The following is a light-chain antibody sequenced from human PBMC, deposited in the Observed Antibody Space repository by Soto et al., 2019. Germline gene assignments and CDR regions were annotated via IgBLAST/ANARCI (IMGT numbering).Light chain of an antibody. CDR3: QEYHNWPPHT. CDR1: QSVSSS. CDR2: GAS. J-gene: IGKJ2*01. Sequence: EIVMTQSPATLSVSPGERATLSCRASQSVSSSLAWYQQKPGQAPRLLIYGASTRATGIPARFSGSGSGTECTLTISSLQSEDFSVYYCQEYHNWPPHTFGQGTKLEIK. V-gene: IGKV3-15*01.